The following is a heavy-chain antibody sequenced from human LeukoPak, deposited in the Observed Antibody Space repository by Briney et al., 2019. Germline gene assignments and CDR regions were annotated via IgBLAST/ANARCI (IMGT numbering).Heavy chain of an antibody. V-gene: IGHV3-23*01. D-gene: IGHD5-12*01. CDR1: GITFSNYA. J-gene: IGHJ4*02. CDR3: AKDIQTWPRFPDY. CDR2: ISDSGSTA. Sequence: PGGSLRLSCGASGITFSNYAMSWVRQAPGKGLEWVSGISDSGSTAFYADSVKGRFTSSRDNPKSTLYLQMNSLRAEDTAVYYCAKDIQTWPRFPDYWGQGTLVTVSS.